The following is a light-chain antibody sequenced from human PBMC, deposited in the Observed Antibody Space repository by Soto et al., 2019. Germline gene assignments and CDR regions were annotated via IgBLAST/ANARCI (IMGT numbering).Light chain of an antibody. J-gene: IGKJ1*01. V-gene: IGKV3-20*01. CDR2: SVS. CDR3: QLYSGSPWT. CDR1: QSINHKY. Sequence: EIVLTQSPGTLSLSPGEGATLSCRASQSINHKYLAWFQQEPGQTPRLLIHSVSIRATGIPDRFSGSGSGTDFTLTISRLEPEDFAVYYCQLYSGSPWTFGRGTKVEIK.